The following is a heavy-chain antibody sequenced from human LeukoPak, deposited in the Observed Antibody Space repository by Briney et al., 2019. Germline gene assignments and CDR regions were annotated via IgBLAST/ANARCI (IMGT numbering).Heavy chain of an antibody. CDR3: ARKFLEWLSFDY. CDR1: GYTFTSYY. V-gene: IGHV1-46*01. J-gene: IGHJ4*02. CDR2: INPSGGST. Sequence: ASVKVSCKASGYTFTSYYMHWVRQAPGQGLEWMGIINPSGGSTSYAQKFQGRVTMTRDMSTSTVYMELSSLRSEDTAVYYCARKFLEWLSFDYWGQGTLVTVSS. D-gene: IGHD3-3*01.